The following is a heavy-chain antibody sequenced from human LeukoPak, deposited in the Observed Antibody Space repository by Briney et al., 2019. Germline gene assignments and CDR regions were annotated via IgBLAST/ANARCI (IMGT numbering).Heavy chain of an antibody. D-gene: IGHD6-19*01. Sequence: QPGGSLRLSCAASGFTVSSNYMSWVRQAPGKGLEWVSVIYSGGSTYYADSVKGRFTISRDNSKNTLYLQMNSLRAEDTAVYYCARVPIAVAGVDWYFDLWGRGTLVTVSS. V-gene: IGHV3-53*01. CDR1: GFTVSSNY. CDR3: ARVPIAVAGVDWYFDL. J-gene: IGHJ2*01. CDR2: IYSGGST.